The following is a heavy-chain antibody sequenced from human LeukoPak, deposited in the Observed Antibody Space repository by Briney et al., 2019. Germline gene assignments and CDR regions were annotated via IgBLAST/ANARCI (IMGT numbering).Heavy chain of an antibody. CDR2: ISYDGSNK. Sequence: GGSLRLSCAASGFTFSSYAMHWVRQAPGKGLEWVAVISYDGSNKYYADSVKGRFAISRDNSKNTLYLQMNSLRAEDTAVCYCASPYGSGSYYHYWGQGTLVTVSS. V-gene: IGHV3-30*09. J-gene: IGHJ4*02. D-gene: IGHD3-10*01. CDR3: ASPYGSGSYYHY. CDR1: GFTFSSYA.